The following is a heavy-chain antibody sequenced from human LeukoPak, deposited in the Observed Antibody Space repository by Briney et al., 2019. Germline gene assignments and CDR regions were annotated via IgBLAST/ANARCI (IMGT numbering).Heavy chain of an antibody. CDR2: IYYSGST. CDR3: ARWTNYYDSSGYYYVDYFDY. Sequence: PSETLSLTCTVSGGSISSYYWSWIRQPPGKGLEWIGYIYYSGSTNYNPSLKSRVTISVDTSKNQFSLKLSSVTAADTAVYYCARWTNYYDSSGYYYVDYFDYWGQGTLVTVSS. V-gene: IGHV4-59*01. D-gene: IGHD3-22*01. CDR1: GGSISSYY. J-gene: IGHJ4*02.